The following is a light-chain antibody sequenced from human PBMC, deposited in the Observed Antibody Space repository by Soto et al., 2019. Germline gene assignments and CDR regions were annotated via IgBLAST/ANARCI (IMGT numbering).Light chain of an antibody. CDR3: QQTFSTPQT. CDR2: KVS. V-gene: IGKV1-39*01. Sequence: DIQMTQSPSSLSASVGDRVTVTCRASQSVNKFLNWYQQKPGGAPTLLVYKVSTLQDGVPSRFSGSESGTEFTLTINNLQPGDSATYYCQQTFSTPQTFGLLTTVEVK. CDR1: QSVNKF. J-gene: IGKJ1*01.